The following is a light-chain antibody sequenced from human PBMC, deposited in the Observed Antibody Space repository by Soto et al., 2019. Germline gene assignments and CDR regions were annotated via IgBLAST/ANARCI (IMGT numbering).Light chain of an antibody. J-gene: IGKJ2*01. Sequence: DIQMTQSPSSLSASVGDRVTITCQASQDTHNNLNWYQQKSGRAPKLLIYDASYLETGVPSRFSGSGSGTHFTFTISSLQPEDIATYYCQQYDDFPYTFGQGTKLEIK. CDR3: QQYDDFPYT. V-gene: IGKV1-33*01. CDR1: QDTHNN. CDR2: DAS.